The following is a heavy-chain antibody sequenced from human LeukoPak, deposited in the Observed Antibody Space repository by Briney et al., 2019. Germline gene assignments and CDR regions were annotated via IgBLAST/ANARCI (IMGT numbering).Heavy chain of an antibody. CDR1: ADSISGSSYY. V-gene: IGHV4-39*07. D-gene: IGHD3-16*01. CDR2: INHSGST. J-gene: IGHJ4*02. Sequence: SETLSLTCSVSADSISGSSYYWSWIRQPPGKGLEWIAEINHSGSTNYNLSLKSRVTISVDTSKNQFSLKLSSVTAADTAVYYCARRPLGGGVDYWGQENLVTVSS. CDR3: ARRPLGGGVDY.